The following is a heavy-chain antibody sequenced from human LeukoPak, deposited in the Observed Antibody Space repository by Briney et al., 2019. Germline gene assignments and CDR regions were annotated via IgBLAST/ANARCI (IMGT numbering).Heavy chain of an antibody. J-gene: IGHJ4*02. CDR2: IRSKAYGGTT. CDR3: TRDLPVTTTTSFDY. V-gene: IGHV3-49*03. D-gene: IGHD4-17*01. CDR1: GFTFGDYA. Sequence: GGSLRLSCTASGFTFGDYAMSWFRQAPGKGLEWVSFIRSKAYGGTTEYAASVKGRFTIPRDDSKSIAYLQMNSLKTEDKAVYYCTRDLPVTTTTSFDYWGQGTLVTVSS.